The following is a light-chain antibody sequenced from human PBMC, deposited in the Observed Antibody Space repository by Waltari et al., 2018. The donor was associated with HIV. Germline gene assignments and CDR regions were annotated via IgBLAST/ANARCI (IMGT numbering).Light chain of an antibody. J-gene: IGLJ2*01. CDR1: SGHSTYA. Sequence: QLVLTQSPSASASLGASVRLTCTLSSGHSTYAIAWHQQQPEKGPRYLMRVDSDGSHMKGDGVPDRFSCSSSGAERYLPIARLQSEDEADYYCQTGDTGIQFGGATKLTVL. V-gene: IGLV4-69*01. CDR2: VDSDGSH. CDR3: QTGDTGIQ.